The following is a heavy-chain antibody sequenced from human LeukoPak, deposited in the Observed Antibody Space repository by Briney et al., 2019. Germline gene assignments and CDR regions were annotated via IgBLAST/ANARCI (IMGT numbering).Heavy chain of an antibody. CDR2: IYYSGST. CDR1: GGSISSSSYY. Sequence: SETLSLTCTVSGGSISSSSYYWGWIRKPPGKGLEWIGSIYYSGSTYYNPSLKSRVTISVDTSKNQFSLKLSSVTAADTAVYYCARGIYSSGWYYFDYWGQGTLVTVSS. CDR3: ARGIYSSGWYYFDY. J-gene: IGHJ4*02. V-gene: IGHV4-39*01. D-gene: IGHD6-19*01.